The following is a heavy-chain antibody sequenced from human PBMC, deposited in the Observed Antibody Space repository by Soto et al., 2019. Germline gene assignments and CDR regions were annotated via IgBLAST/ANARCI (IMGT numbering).Heavy chain of an antibody. V-gene: IGHV3-33*01. D-gene: IGHD7-27*01. CDR1: GFTFSSYG. CDR2: IWYDGSNK. J-gene: IGHJ4*02. CDR3: ARGSNRGFDY. Sequence: QVQLVESGGGVVQPGRSLRLSCAASGFTFSSYGMHWVRQAPGKGLEWVAVIWYDGSNKYYADSVKGRFTISRDNSKNTLDLHMNSLRAEDTALYYCARGSNRGFDYGGQGTLGTVSS.